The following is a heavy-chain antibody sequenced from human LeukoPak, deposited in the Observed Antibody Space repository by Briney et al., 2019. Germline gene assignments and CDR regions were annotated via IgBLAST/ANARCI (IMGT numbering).Heavy chain of an antibody. CDR2: IYPGDSDT. CDR3: ARYWEGYCSSTSCYTSYYYMDV. D-gene: IGHD2-2*02. J-gene: IGHJ6*03. CDR1: GYSFTSYW. Sequence: PGESLKISCKGSGYSFTSYWIGWVRQMPGKGLEWMGIIYPGDSDTRYSPSFQGQVTISADKSISTAYLQWSSLKASDTAMYYCARYWEGYCSSTSCYTSYYYMDVWGKGTTVTVSS. V-gene: IGHV5-51*01.